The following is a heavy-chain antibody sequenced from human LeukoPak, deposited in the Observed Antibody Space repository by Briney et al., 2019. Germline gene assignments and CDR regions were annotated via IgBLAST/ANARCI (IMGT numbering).Heavy chain of an antibody. CDR3: ARGRPGSGWSFDY. CDR1: GYTFISYY. Sequence: GASVNVSCKASGYTFISYYIHWVRQAPGQGLEWMGLINPSSGNTPYAQQFQGRVTMTRDTSTSTVYMELSSLRSEDTAVYYCARGRPGSGWSFDYWGQGTLVTVSS. CDR2: INPSSGNT. D-gene: IGHD6-19*01. J-gene: IGHJ4*02. V-gene: IGHV1-46*01.